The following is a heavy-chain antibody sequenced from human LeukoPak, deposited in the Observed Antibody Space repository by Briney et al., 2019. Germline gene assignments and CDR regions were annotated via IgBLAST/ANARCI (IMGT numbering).Heavy chain of an antibody. D-gene: IGHD3-10*01. CDR2: INPSGGST. Sequence: ASVKVSCKASGYTFTSYYMHWVRQAPGQGLEWMGIINPSGGSTSYAQKFQGRVTMTRDTSTSTVYMELSSLRSEDTAVYYCARGAITMVRGVIPGDYWGQGTLVTVFS. V-gene: IGHV1-46*01. CDR3: ARGAITMVRGVIPGDY. CDR1: GYTFTSYY. J-gene: IGHJ4*02.